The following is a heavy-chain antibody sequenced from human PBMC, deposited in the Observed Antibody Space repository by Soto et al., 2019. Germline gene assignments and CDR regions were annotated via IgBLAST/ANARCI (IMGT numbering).Heavy chain of an antibody. CDR1: ANRFTRSW. CDR2: ISPRDSDT. CDR3: ASRAYCGNDCPPGAFNI. Sequence: PGESLKISCQASANRFTRSWIAWVRQMPGEGLEWMGIISPRDSDTRYSPSFQGQVTISADKSTSTAYLQWSSLKASDTAMYYCASRAYCGNDCPPGAFNIWGQGTMVTVSS. V-gene: IGHV5-51*01. D-gene: IGHD2-21*02. J-gene: IGHJ3*02.